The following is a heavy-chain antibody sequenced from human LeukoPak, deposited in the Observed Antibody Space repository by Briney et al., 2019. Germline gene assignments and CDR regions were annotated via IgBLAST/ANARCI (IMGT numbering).Heavy chain of an antibody. V-gene: IGHV4-4*02. CDR2: IYHSGST. D-gene: IGHD2-2*01. Sequence: SETLSLTCAVSGGSISSSNWWSWVRQPPGKGLEWIGEIYHSGSTNYNPSLKSRVTISVDKSKNQFSLKLSSVTAADTAVYYCARERYCSSTSCYGMDVWGQGTTVTVS. CDR3: ARERYCSSTSCYGMDV. J-gene: IGHJ6*02. CDR1: GGSISSSNW.